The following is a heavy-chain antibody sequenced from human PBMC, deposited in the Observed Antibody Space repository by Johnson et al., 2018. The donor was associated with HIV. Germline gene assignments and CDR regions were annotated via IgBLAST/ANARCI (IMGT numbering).Heavy chain of an antibody. Sequence: MLLVESGGGLVQPGGSLRLSCAASGFTFSSYAMSWVRQAPGKGLEWVSAISGSGHSTYYADSVKGRFIISRDNAKNSLYLQMNSLRAEDTAVYYCATRDPTYRPGAFDLWGQGTMVTVSS. J-gene: IGHJ3*01. CDR1: GFTFSSYA. D-gene: IGHD1-14*01. CDR3: ATRDPTYRPGAFDL. V-gene: IGHV3-23*04. CDR2: ISGSGHST.